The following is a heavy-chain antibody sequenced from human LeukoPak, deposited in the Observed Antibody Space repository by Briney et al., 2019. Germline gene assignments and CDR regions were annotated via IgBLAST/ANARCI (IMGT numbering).Heavy chain of an antibody. D-gene: IGHD5-12*01. V-gene: IGHV4-59*01. J-gene: IGHJ4*02. Sequence: SETLSLTCNLSGGTISSYYWSWIRQPPGKGLEWIGYIYYSGSTNYNPSLKSRVTISVDTSKNQFSLKLSSVTAADTAVYYCARNRGGPSIVATIIGGFDYWGQGTLVTVSS. CDR3: ARNRGGPSIVATIIGGFDY. CDR2: IYYSGST. CDR1: GGTISSYY.